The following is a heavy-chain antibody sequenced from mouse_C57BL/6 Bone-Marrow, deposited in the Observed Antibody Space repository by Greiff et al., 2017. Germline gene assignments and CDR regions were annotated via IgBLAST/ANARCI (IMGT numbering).Heavy chain of an antibody. CDR1: GYTFTDYY. CDR3: ARNYDYDDYYAMDY. Sequence: EVQLQQSGPVLVKPGASVKMSCKASGYTFTDYYMNWVKQSHGKSLEWIGVINPYNGGTSYNQKFKGKATLTVDKSSSTAYMELNSLTSEDSAVYYCARNYDYDDYYAMDYWGQGTSVTVSS. CDR2: INPYNGGT. D-gene: IGHD2-4*01. J-gene: IGHJ4*01. V-gene: IGHV1-19*01.